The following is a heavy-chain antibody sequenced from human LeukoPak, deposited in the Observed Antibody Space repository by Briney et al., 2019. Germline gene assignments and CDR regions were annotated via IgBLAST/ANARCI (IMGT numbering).Heavy chain of an antibody. V-gene: IGHV3-48*03. CDR3: AREGTAVLGD. CDR1: GFTFSSYE. CDR2: ISSSGSTI. J-gene: IGHJ4*02. D-gene: IGHD1/OR15-1a*01. Sequence: GGSLRLSCAASGFTFSSYEMNWVRQAPGKGLEWVSYISSSGSTIYYADSVKGRFTISRDNVKNSLYLQMNSLRAEDTAVYYCAREGTAVLGDWGQGTLVTVSS.